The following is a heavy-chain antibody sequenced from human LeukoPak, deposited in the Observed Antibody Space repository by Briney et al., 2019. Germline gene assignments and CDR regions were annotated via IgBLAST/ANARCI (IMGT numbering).Heavy chain of an antibody. J-gene: IGHJ4*02. D-gene: IGHD4-17*01. CDR2: IYYSGST. Sequence: PSETLSLTCTVSGGSISSGDYYWSWIRQPPGTGLEWIGYIYYSGSTYYNPSLKSRVTISVDTSKNQFSLKLSSVTAADTAVYYCARERDGDLYFDYWGQGTLVTVSS. V-gene: IGHV4-30-4*01. CDR1: GGSISSGDYY. CDR3: ARERDGDLYFDY.